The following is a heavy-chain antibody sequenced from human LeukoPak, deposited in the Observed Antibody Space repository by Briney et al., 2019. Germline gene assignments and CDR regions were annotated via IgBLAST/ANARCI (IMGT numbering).Heavy chain of an antibody. J-gene: IGHJ1*01. Sequence: SVKVSCKASGGTFSSYAISWVRQAPGLGLEWMGGIIPIFGTANYAQKFQGRVTITADESTSTAYMELSSLRSEDTAVYYCARDPAYCGGDCYSEHWGQGTLVTVSS. V-gene: IGHV1-69*13. CDR2: IIPIFGTA. D-gene: IGHD2-21*02. CDR3: ARDPAYCGGDCYSEH. CDR1: GGTFSSYA.